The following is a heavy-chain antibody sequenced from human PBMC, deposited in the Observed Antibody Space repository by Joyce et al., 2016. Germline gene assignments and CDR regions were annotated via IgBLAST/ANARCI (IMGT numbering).Heavy chain of an antibody. D-gene: IGHD2/OR15-2a*01. CDR2: INTDSGGK. CDR1: GYKFTDCY. CDR3: ARGVEGEPFSMDF. J-gene: IGHJ4*02. Sequence: QVQLVQSGAEVRKPGASVKVSCKASGYKFTDCYFHWVRQAPGRGLEWMGWINTDSGGKNDAQKFQGRVTMTRDKSINTAYMDLSGLRYDDTAFYFCARGVEGEPFSMDFWGQGTLVTVSS. V-gene: IGHV1-2*02.